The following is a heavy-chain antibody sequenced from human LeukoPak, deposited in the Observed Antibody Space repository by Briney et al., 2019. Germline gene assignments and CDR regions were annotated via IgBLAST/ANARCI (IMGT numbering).Heavy chain of an antibody. Sequence: GRSLRLPCAASGFTFSSYGMHWVRQAPGKGLEWVAVISYDGSNKYYADSVKGRLTISRDNSKNTLYLQMNSLRAEDTAVYYCAKDWDIVATIDYWGQGTLVTVSS. CDR3: AKDWDIVATIDY. V-gene: IGHV3-30*18. J-gene: IGHJ4*02. CDR1: GFTFSSYG. CDR2: ISYDGSNK. D-gene: IGHD5-12*01.